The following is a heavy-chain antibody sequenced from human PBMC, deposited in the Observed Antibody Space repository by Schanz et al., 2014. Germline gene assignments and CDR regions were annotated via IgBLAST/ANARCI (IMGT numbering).Heavy chain of an antibody. CDR1: GFTFADYY. J-gene: IGHJ6*02. D-gene: IGHD3-3*01. CDR2: VSSYDTTV. CDR3: ARYGFRKFGVVYGLAV. V-gene: IGHV3-11*01. Sequence: QVQLLESGGGLFKPGGSLRLSCAGSGFTFADYYMTWIRQAPGKGLEWISYVSSYDTTVSYADSVKGRFTISRANAKNSVDLQMNSLRVEDTAVYYCARYGFRKFGVVYGLAVWGQGTTVTVS.